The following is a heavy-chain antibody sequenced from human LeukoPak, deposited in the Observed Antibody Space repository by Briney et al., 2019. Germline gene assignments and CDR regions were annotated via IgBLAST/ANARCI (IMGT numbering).Heavy chain of an antibody. CDR2: MNPNSGNT. Sequence: GASVKVSCKASGYTFTGYYMHWVRQAPGQGLEWMGWMNPNSGNTGYAQKFQGRVTITRNTSISTAYMELSSLRSEDTAVYYCARGPSGAMDYWGQGTLVTVSS. J-gene: IGHJ4*02. CDR1: GYTFTGYY. D-gene: IGHD3-10*01. CDR3: ARGPSGAMDY. V-gene: IGHV1-8*03.